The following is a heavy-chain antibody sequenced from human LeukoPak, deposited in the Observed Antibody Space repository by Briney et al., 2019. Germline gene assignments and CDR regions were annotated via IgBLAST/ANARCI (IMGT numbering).Heavy chain of an antibody. D-gene: IGHD1-14*01. CDR2: IYPGDSDI. V-gene: IGHV5-51*01. J-gene: IGHJ4*02. CDR1: GSSFTSYW. CDR3: ARQATTQDY. Sequence: NPGESLQISCQGSGSSFTSYWIGWVRQLPGKGLEWMGIIYPGDSDIRYSPSFQGQVTISADKSISTAYLQWSSLKASDTAMYYCARQATTQDYWGQGTLVTVSS.